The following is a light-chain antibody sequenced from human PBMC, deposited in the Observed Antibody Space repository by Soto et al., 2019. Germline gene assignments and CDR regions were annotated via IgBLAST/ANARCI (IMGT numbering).Light chain of an antibody. CDR2: DAS. V-gene: IGKV3D-20*01. J-gene: IGKJ4*01. CDR3: QQYGISPS. CDR1: QSVSSNY. Sequence: EIMLTQSPGNVFLSAGERLTLSCGASQSVSSNYLAWYQQRPGLAPRLLIYDASSRATGILDRFSGSGSGTDFTLTIIRLETEDFAVYYCQQYGISPSFGGVANVDI.